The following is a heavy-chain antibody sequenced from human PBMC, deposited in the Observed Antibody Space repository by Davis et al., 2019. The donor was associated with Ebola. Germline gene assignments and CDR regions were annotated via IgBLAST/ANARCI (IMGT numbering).Heavy chain of an antibody. J-gene: IGHJ3*01. V-gene: IGHV3-23*01. CDR2: LGTSADT. Sequence: GESLKISCVASGFSFSRYDMNWVRRAPGKGLEWVSTLGTSADTYYAASVKGRFTISRDNSKNTLHLQMNSLRVKDTAIYYCVKDTPNIWFDVWGQGTMVTVSS. CDR1: GFSFSRYD. CDR3: VKDTPNIWFDV. D-gene: IGHD2-15*01.